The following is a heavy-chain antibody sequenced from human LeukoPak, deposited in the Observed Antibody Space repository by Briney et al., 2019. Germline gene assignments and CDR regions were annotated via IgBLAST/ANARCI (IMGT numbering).Heavy chain of an antibody. CDR1: GFTFSSYW. CDR3: ASDKPLDY. Sequence: GGSLRLSCAASGFTFSSYWMSWVRQAPGKGLEWVSVIYSGGSTYYADSVKGRFTISRDNSKNTLYLQMNSLRAEDTAVYYCASDKPLDYWGQGTLVTVSS. V-gene: IGHV3-53*01. CDR2: IYSGGST. J-gene: IGHJ4*02.